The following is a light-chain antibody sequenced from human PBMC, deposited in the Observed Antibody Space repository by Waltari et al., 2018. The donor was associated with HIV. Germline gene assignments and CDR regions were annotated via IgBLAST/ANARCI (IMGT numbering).Light chain of an antibody. Sequence: SYELTQPPSVSVSPGQTASITSSGDKLGDKYACWYQQKPGQSPVLVIYQDSKRPSGIPERFSGSNSGNTATLTISGTQTLDEADYYCQARDSSTVVFGGGTKLTVL. J-gene: IGLJ2*01. V-gene: IGLV3-1*01. CDR2: QDS. CDR1: KLGDKY. CDR3: QARDSSTVV.